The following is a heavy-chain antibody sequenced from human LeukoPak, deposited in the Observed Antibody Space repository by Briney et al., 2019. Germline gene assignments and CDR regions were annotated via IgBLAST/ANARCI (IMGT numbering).Heavy chain of an antibody. J-gene: IGHJ6*02. CDR3: ASQTNDYYYGMDV. V-gene: IGHV1-69*01. Sequence: SVKVSCKASGGTFSSYAISWVRQAPGQGLEWMGGIIPIFGTANYAQKFQGRVTITADESTSTAYMELSSLRSENTAVYYCASQTNDYYYGMDVWGQGTTVTVSS. D-gene: IGHD1-1*01. CDR1: GGTFSSYA. CDR2: IIPIFGTA.